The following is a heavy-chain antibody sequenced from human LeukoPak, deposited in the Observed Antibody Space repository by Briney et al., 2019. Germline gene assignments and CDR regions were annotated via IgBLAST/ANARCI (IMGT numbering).Heavy chain of an antibody. CDR1: GGSISSSSYY. CDR3: ARSFGSGLPDY. Sequence: LETLSLTCTVSGGSISSSSYYWGWIRQPPGKGLEWIGSIYYSGSTYYNPSLKSRVTISVDTSKNQFSLKLSSVTAADTAVYYCARSFGSGLPDYWGQGALVTVSS. J-gene: IGHJ4*02. D-gene: IGHD2-15*01. CDR2: IYYSGST. V-gene: IGHV4-39*07.